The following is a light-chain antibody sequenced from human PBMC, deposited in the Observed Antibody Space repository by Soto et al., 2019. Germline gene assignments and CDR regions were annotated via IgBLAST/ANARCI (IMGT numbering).Light chain of an antibody. J-gene: IGLJ3*02. V-gene: IGLV2-14*01. CDR3: SSYTTSSTLV. CDR2: EVT. Sequence: QSALTQPASVSGSPGQSITISCTGTSSDVGPYNYVSWYQHHPGKAPKLLIYEVTKRPSGVSNRFSGSKSGNTASLTISGLQAEDEADYYCSSYTTSSTLVFGGGNKLTVL. CDR1: SSDVGPYNY.